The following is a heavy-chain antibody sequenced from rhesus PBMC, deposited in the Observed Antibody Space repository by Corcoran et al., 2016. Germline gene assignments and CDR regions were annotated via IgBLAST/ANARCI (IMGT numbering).Heavy chain of an antibody. Sequence: QVQLQESGPGLVKPSETLSLTCAVSGAAISSYWWSWIRPPPGKGLGWIGEINGNSGTPSSNPSLRSRVTSSEDASKTQFSLKLSPVTAADTAVYYCARAHGSSYEYMSHWGQGVLVTVSS. CDR3: ARAHGSSYEYMSH. V-gene: IGHV4-80*01. CDR2: INGNSGTP. J-gene: IGHJ4*01. D-gene: IGHD4-29*01. CDR1: GAAISSYW.